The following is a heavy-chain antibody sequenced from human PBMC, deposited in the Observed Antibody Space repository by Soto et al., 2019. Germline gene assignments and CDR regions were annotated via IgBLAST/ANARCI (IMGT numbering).Heavy chain of an antibody. CDR2: INHSGST. CDR3: ASADGSGSEPLDY. Sequence: QVQLQQWGAGLLKPSETLSLTCAVYGGSFSGYYWSWIRQPPGKGLEWIGEINHSGSTNYNPSLKSRVTISVDTSKNQFSLKLSSVTAADTAVYYCASADGSGSEPLDYWGQGTLVTVSS. J-gene: IGHJ4*02. V-gene: IGHV4-34*01. D-gene: IGHD3-10*01. CDR1: GGSFSGYY.